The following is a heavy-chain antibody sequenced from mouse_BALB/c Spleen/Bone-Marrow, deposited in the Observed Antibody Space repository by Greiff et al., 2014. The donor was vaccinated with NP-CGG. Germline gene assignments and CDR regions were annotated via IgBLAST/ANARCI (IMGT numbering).Heavy chain of an antibody. J-gene: IGHJ2*01. V-gene: IGHV7-3*02. Sequence: EVMLVESGGGLVQPGGSLRLSCTTSGFTFTDYFMTWVRQPPGKALEWLGFIRNKPNDYTTEYNPSVKGRFTISRDNSQGILYLQMNTLRAEDSAIYYCARDYSGYFDFWGQGTTLTVSS. CDR3: ARDYSGYFDF. D-gene: IGHD5-1*01. CDR1: GFTFTDYF. CDR2: IRNKPNDYTT.